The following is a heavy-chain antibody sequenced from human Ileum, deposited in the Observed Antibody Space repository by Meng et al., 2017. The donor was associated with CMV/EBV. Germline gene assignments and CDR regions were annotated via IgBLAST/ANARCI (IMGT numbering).Heavy chain of an antibody. CDR2: INTYNDNS. CDR3: ARVQLSGVFDY. CDR1: GDPFTNSG. V-gene: IGHV1-18*01. D-gene: IGHD1-26*01. Sequence: QVQLVQSESAVKKPGASVKVSCKTSGDPFTNSGITWVRQAPGQGLEWMGWINTYNDNSNSAQKFQDRFTMTKDTSTRTAHMELRSLTSDDTAVYYCARVQLSGVFDYWGQGTLVTVSS. J-gene: IGHJ4*02.